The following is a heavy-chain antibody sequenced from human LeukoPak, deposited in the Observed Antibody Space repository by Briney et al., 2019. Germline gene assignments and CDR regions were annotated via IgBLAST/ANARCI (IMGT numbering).Heavy chain of an antibody. V-gene: IGHV4-38-2*02. Sequence: KASETLSLTCAVSGYSLSSGYFWGWIRQPPGKGLEWIASIYHTGSTFYNPSLRSRVTISLDTSKNQFSLTLSAVTAADTAVYYWAREVPTRSAPDYWGQGALVTVSS. CDR3: AREVPTRSAPDY. J-gene: IGHJ4*02. CDR2: IYHTGST. CDR1: GYSLSSGYF.